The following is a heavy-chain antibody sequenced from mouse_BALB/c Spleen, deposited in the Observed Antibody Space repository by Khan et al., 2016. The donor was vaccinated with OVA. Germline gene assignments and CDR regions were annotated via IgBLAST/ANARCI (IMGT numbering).Heavy chain of an antibody. D-gene: IGHD2-13*01. V-gene: IGHV2-2*01. CDR1: GFSLTNYG. CDR2: IWSVGNT. Sequence: QVQLKESGPGLVQPSQSLSITCTVSGFSLTNYGVHWIRQSPGRGLEWLGLIWSVGNTDYNAAFISRLTISKDNTKSQVFFKMNSLQVDDTAIYSCARRRGDHYNMDFWGQGISVTVSS. J-gene: IGHJ4*01. CDR3: ARRRGDHYNMDF.